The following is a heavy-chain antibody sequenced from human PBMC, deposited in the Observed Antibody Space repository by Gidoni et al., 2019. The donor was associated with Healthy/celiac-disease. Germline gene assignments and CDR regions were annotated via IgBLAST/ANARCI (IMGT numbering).Heavy chain of an antibody. CDR1: GGSISSSSSS. V-gene: IGHV4-39*01. CDR2: IYYSGST. D-gene: IGHD3-3*01. Sequence: QLQLRASGPGLVKHSATRSSTCTVSGGSISSSSSSWGWIRQPPGKGLEWFGGIYYSGSTYYTPSLKSPVTISVDTSKNQCSLKLSYVTAADTAVYSCARHRKSGYPPGAWFDPWGQGTLVTVSS. CDR3: ARHRKSGYPPGAWFDP. J-gene: IGHJ5*02.